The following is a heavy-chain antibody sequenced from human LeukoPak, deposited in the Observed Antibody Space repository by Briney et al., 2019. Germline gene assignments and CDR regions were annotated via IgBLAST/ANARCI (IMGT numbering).Heavy chain of an antibody. CDR1: GFTFSSYA. J-gene: IGHJ4*02. D-gene: IGHD6-13*01. Sequence: GGALRLSCAASGFTFSSYAMSWVRQAPGKGLEWVANIVDDGNKKNYVDSVKGRFTISRDNVKNSLYLQMNSLRVEDTAVYYCARGRGIALWGQGTLVTVSS. V-gene: IGHV3-7*01. CDR3: ARGRGIAL. CDR2: IVDDGNKK.